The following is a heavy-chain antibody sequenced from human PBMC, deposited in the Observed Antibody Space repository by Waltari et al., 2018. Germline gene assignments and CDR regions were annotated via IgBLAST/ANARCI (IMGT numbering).Heavy chain of an antibody. CDR3: ARALPYYFDATGFSYFDF. J-gene: IGHJ4*02. Sequence: EVQLVESGGGLVQPGGALRLSCGSSGLLLGNYNMHWVRQAPGKGLEWVSYISSRSSTIYYADSVKGRFTISRDNANNSLYLEMSSLRPEDTAVYYCARALPYYFDATGFSYFDFWGLGTLVTVSS. V-gene: IGHV3-48*01. D-gene: IGHD3-22*01. CDR2: ISSRSSTI. CDR1: GLLLGNYN.